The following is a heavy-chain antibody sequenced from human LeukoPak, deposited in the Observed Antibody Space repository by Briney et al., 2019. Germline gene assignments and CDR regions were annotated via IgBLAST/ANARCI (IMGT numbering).Heavy chain of an antibody. CDR1: GGTFSSYA. CDR3: ARGAGVLTGYYTSPPLFDY. CDR2: IIPIFGTA. V-gene: IGHV1-69*01. J-gene: IGHJ4*02. Sequence: PVASVKVSCKASGGTFSSYAISWVRQAPGQGLEWMGGIIPIFGTANYAQKFQGRVTITADESTSTAYMELSSLRSEDTAVYYCARGAGVLTGYYTSPPLFDYWGQETLVTVSS. D-gene: IGHD3-9*01.